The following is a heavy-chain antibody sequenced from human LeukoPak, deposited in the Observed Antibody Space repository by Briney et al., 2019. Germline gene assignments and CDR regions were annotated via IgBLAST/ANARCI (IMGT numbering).Heavy chain of an antibody. CDR2: MNPNSGNT. D-gene: IGHD6-6*01. CDR1: GYTFTSYD. CDR3: ARGRKYSSSSGFDY. Sequence: ASVKVSCKASGYTFTSYDINWVRQATGQGLEWMGWMNPNSGNTGYAQKFQGRVTITRNTFISTAYMELSSLRSEDTAVYHCARGRKYSSSSGFDYWGQGTLVTVSS. V-gene: IGHV1-8*03. J-gene: IGHJ4*02.